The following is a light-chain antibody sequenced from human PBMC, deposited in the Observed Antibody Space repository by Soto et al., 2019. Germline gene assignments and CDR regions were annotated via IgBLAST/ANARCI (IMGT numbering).Light chain of an antibody. CDR2: DDS. CDR3: QVWDSSSDHREV. Sequence: SYELTQPPSVSVAPGQTATVTCGGNNVGSKSVHWYQQKPGQAPVLVVYDDSDRPSGIPERFSGSNSGNTATLTISRVEAGDEADYYCQVWDSSSDHREVFGNGTKLTVL. J-gene: IGLJ1*01. CDR1: NVGSKS. V-gene: IGLV3-21*02.